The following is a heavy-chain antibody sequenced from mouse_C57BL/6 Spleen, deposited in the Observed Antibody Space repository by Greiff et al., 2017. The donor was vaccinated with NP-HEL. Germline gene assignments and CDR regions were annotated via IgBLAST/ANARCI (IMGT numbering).Heavy chain of an antibody. J-gene: IGHJ2*01. Sequence: VQLKQSGPELVKPGASVKISCKASGYSFTGYYMHWVKQSSEKSLEWIGEINPSTGGTSYNQKFKGKATLTVAKSSSTADTQLKSLTSEGSAVYYCARGGWDGGDYWGQGTTRTVSS. CDR3: ARGGWDGGDY. D-gene: IGHD4-1*01. CDR1: GYSFTGYY. CDR2: INPSTGGT. V-gene: IGHV1-43*01.